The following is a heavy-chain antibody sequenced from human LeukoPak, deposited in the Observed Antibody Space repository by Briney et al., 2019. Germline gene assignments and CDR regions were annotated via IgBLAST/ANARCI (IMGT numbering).Heavy chain of an antibody. CDR2: INPSGGST. CDR3: AREAIWFRDFKHYYYGMDV. V-gene: IGHV1-46*01. CDR1: GYTFTSYY. J-gene: IGHJ6*02. D-gene: IGHD3-10*01. Sequence: ASVKVSCKASGYTFTSYYMHWVRQAPGQGLEWMGIINPSGGSTTYAQKFQGRVAMTRDTSTSTVYMELSSLRSEDTAVYYCAREAIWFRDFKHYYYGMDVWGQGTTVTVSS.